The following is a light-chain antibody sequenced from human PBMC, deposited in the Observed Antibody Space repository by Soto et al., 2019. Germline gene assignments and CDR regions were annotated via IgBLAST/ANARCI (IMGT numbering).Light chain of an antibody. CDR1: QSISSW. J-gene: IGKJ2*01. V-gene: IGKV1-5*03. CDR3: QQYKDYSS. Sequence: DAQMSQSPSTLSASVGDRVTITCRASQSISSWLAWYQQKPGKAPKLLIYKASSLESGVPSRFSGSGSGTEFTLTISGLQPDDFATYYCQQYKDYSSFGQGPKLEI. CDR2: KAS.